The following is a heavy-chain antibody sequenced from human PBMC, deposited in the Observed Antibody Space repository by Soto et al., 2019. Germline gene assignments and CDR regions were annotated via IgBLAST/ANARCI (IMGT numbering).Heavy chain of an antibody. CDR1: GGTFSSYT. V-gene: IGHV1-69*02. D-gene: IGHD2-2*02. J-gene: IGHJ6*03. Sequence: SVKVSCKASGGTFSSYTISWVRQAPGQGLEWMGRIIPILGIANYAQKFQGRVTITADKSTSTAYMELSSLRSEDTAVYYCARGYCSSTSCYTYYYMDVWGKGTTVTVSS. CDR3: ARGYCSSTSCYTYYYMDV. CDR2: IIPILGIA.